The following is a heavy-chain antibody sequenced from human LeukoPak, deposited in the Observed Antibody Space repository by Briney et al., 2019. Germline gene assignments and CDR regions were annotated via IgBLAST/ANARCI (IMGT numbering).Heavy chain of an antibody. CDR1: GGSISSGGYY. V-gene: IGHV4-31*03. CDR2: IYYSGST. Sequence: ASETLSLTCTVSGGSISSGGYYWSWIRQHPGKGLEWIGYIYYSGSTYYNPSLKSRVTISVDTSKNQFSLKLSSVTAADTAVYYCQVLTYCSSTSCYDYFDYWGQGTLVTVSS. CDR3: QVLTYCSSTSCYDYFDY. D-gene: IGHD2-2*01. J-gene: IGHJ4*02.